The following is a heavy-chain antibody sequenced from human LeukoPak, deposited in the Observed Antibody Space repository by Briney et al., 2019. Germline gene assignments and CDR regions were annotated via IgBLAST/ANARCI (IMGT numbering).Heavy chain of an antibody. CDR1: GFTVSSNY. CDR2: IYSGGST. CDR3: ARGPISVVAALGIFDY. D-gene: IGHD2-15*01. V-gene: IGHV3-53*01. Sequence: PGGSLRLSCAASGFTVSSNYMNWVRQAPGKGLEWVSIIYSGGSTYYADSVKGRFTISRDNSKNILYLQMNSLRAEDTAVYYCARGPISVVAALGIFDYWGQGTLVTVSS. J-gene: IGHJ4*02.